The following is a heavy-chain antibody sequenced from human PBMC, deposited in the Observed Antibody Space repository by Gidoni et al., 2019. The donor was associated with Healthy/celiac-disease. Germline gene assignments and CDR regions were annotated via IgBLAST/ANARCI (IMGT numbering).Heavy chain of an antibody. V-gene: IGHV3-30*18. CDR2: ISYDGSNK. J-gene: IGHJ3*02. Sequence: QVQLVESGGGVVQPGRSLRLSCAASGFTFSSYGMHWVRQAPGKGLEWVAVISYDGSNKYYADSVKGRFTISRDNSKNTLYLQMNSLRAEDTAVYYCAKDRPYYDFWSGYQNDAFDIWGQGTMVTVSS. D-gene: IGHD3-3*01. CDR3: AKDRPYYDFWSGYQNDAFDI. CDR1: GFTFSSYG.